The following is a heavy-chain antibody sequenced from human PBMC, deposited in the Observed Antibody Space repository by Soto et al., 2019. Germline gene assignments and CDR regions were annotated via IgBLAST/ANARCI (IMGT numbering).Heavy chain of an antibody. J-gene: IGHJ6*02. D-gene: IGHD4-4*01. CDR1: GGSINSGGYY. CDR2: LYYRGNT. V-gene: IGHV4-31*03. Sequence: SETLSLTCTVSGGSINSGGYYWNCIRQHPGKGLEWLGYLYYRGNTYYNPSLKSRITISGDTSKNQFSLKLSSVTAADTAVYYCARDVTTRTSTYYYAMDVWGQGTTVTVSS. CDR3: ARDVTTRTSTYYYAMDV.